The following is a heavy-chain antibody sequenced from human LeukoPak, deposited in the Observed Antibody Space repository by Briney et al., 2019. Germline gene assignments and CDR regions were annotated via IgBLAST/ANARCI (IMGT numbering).Heavy chain of an antibody. CDR1: GGSISSYY. CDR3: ASLAAAGSTDY. CDR2: IYTSGST. D-gene: IGHD6-13*01. Sequence: TSETLSLTCTVSGGSISSYYWSWIRQPAGKGLEWIGRIYTSGSTNYNPSLKSRVTMSVDTSKNQFSLKLSSVTAADTAVYYCASLAAAGSTDYWGQGTLATVSS. V-gene: IGHV4-4*07. J-gene: IGHJ4*02.